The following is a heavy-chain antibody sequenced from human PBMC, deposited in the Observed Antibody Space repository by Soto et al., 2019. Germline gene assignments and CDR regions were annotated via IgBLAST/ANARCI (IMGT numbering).Heavy chain of an antibody. CDR2: IYHSGNA. CDR1: GGSISSGGYY. J-gene: IGHJ6*02. Sequence: QVQLQESGPGLVKPSQTLSLTCSVSGGSISSGGYYWTWIRQHPGKGLEWSGYIYHSGNAYYNPSLKSRVNISVDTSKNQFPLKLSSVTAADTAVYYCARDEEVNYSDYGGSDYYGMDVWGQGTTVTVSS. CDR3: ARDEEVNYSDYGGSDYYGMDV. V-gene: IGHV4-31*03. D-gene: IGHD4-17*01.